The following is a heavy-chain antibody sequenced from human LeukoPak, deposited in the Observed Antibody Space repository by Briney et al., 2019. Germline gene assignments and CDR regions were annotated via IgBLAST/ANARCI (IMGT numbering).Heavy chain of an antibody. CDR3: SRESGAFSPFGY. CDR1: GASISSTNW. CDR2: ISLSGLT. V-gene: IGHV4-4*02. D-gene: IGHD1-26*01. J-gene: IGHJ4*01. Sequence: KPSGTLSLTCGVSGASISSTNWWSWVRQPPGQGLEWIGEISLSGLTNYNPSLKSRVTMSLDKSKNHLSLNLTSVTAADTAVYYCSRESGAFSPFGYWGQPRLVTVSS.